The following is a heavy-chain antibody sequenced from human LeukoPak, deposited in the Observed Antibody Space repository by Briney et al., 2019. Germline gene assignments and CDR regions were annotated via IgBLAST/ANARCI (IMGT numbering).Heavy chain of an antibody. CDR3: AREIYYYDSSGYSR. Sequence: SETLSLTCTVSGGSISSYYWSWVRQPAGKGLEWIGRIYTSGSTNYNPSLKSRVTISVDTSKNQFSLKLSSVTAADTAVYYCAREIYYYDSSGYSRWGQGTLVTVSS. V-gene: IGHV4-4*07. CDR1: GGSISSYY. CDR2: IYTSGST. J-gene: IGHJ4*02. D-gene: IGHD3-22*01.